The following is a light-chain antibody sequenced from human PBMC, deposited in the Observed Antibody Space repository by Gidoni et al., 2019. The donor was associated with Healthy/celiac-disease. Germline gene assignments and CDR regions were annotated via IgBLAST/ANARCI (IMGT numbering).Light chain of an antibody. V-gene: IGLV3-10*01. CDR1: ALPKKY. J-gene: IGLJ1*01. CDR3: YSTDSSGNSGV. Sequence: SYQLTQPPSVSVSPGQTARITCSGDALPKKYAYWSQQKSGQAPVLVIYEDSKRPSGIPERFSGSSSGTMATLTISGAQVEDEADYYCYSTDSSGNSGVFGTGTKVTVL. CDR2: EDS.